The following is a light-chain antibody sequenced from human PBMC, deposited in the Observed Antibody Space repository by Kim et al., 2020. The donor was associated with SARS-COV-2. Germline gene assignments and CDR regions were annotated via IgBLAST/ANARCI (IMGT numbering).Light chain of an antibody. V-gene: IGLV6-57*01. Sequence: NFMLTQPHSVSESPGKTITISCTRSSGNIASNYVQWYQQRPGRSPTTVIYEDDQRASGVPDRFSGSIDSSSNSASLTISGLKIEDEADYYCQSYDSGYQVFGGGTKVTVL. CDR1: SGNIASNY. CDR3: QSYDSGYQV. CDR2: EDD. J-gene: IGLJ3*02.